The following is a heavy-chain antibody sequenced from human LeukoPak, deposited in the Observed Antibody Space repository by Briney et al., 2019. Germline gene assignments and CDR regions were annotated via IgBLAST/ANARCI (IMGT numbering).Heavy chain of an antibody. D-gene: IGHD6-19*01. Sequence: ASVKVSCKASGYTFNSYGISWVRQAPGQGLEWLGWISAYNGNTNYAQKVQGRVTMTTDTSTSTAYMELRSLRSDDTAVYYCARADIRAIASSGWYGFDYWGQGTLVTVSS. CDR3: ARADIRAIASSGWYGFDY. CDR2: ISAYNGNT. V-gene: IGHV1-18*01. J-gene: IGHJ4*02. CDR1: GYTFNSYG.